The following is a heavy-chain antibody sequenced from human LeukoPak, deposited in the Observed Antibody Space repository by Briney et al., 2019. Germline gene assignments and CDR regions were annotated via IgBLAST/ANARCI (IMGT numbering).Heavy chain of an antibody. V-gene: IGHV4-39*07. D-gene: IGHD3-9*01. J-gene: IGHJ6*02. Sequence: ASETLSLTCTVSGGSISSSSYYWGWIRQPPGKGLEWIGSIYYSGSTYYNPTLKSRLTTSVDTARDHYSLNLTSVTAADTAVYFCARGSLGGSPKLTGWQSRPAYYYYTLDLWGQGTTVIVSS. CDR1: GGSISSSSYY. CDR2: IYYSGST. CDR3: ARGSLGGSPKLTGWQSRPAYYYYTLDL.